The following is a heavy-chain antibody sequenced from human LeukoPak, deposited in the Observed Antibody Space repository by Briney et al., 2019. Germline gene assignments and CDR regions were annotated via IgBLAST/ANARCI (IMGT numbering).Heavy chain of an antibody. J-gene: IGHJ5*02. Sequence: GGSLRLSCAASGFTFSSYNMNWIRQPPGKGLEWISHISSRGSTIYYAGSVKGRSTISRDNAKNSLYLQMNSLRADDTAVYYCARGGYCSGGTCYGAGWFDPWGQGTLVTVSS. CDR1: GFTFSSYN. CDR3: ARGGYCSGGTCYGAGWFDP. D-gene: IGHD2-15*01. CDR2: ISSRGSTI. V-gene: IGHV3-48*01.